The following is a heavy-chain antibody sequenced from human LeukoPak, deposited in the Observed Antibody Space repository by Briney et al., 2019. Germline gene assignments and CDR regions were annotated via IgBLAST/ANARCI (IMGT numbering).Heavy chain of an antibody. J-gene: IGHJ4*02. CDR3: ARVLFSSSWFLPFDY. CDR1: GYTFTVYY. D-gene: IGHD6-13*01. Sequence: ASVKVSCKASGYTFTVYYMHWVRQAPGQGLEWMGWINPNSGGTNYAQKFQGRVTMTRDTSISTAYMELSRLRSDDTAVYYCARVLFSSSWFLPFDYWGQGTLVTVSS. CDR2: INPNSGGT. V-gene: IGHV1-2*02.